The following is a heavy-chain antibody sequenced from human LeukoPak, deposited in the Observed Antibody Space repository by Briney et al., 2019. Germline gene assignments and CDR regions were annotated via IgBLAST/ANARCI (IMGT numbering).Heavy chain of an antibody. Sequence: SQTLSLTCTVSGGPISSGGYYWSWIRQHPGKGLEWIGYIYYSGSTYYNPSLKSRVTISVDTSKNQFSLKLSSVTAADTAVYYCARDFGGYYYFDYWGQGTLVTVSS. J-gene: IGHJ4*02. CDR3: ARDFGGYYYFDY. V-gene: IGHV4-31*03. D-gene: IGHD4-23*01. CDR2: IYYSGST. CDR1: GGPISSGGYY.